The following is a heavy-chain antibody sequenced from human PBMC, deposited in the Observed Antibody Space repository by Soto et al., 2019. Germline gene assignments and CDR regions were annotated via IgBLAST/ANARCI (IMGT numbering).Heavy chain of an antibody. CDR3: ASLSIWFGEFNFDY. V-gene: IGHV4-59*08. D-gene: IGHD3-10*01. CDR2: IYYSGST. J-gene: IGHJ4*02. Sequence: QVQLQESGPGLVKPSETLSLTCTVSGGSISSYYWSWIRQPPGKGLEWIGYIYYSGSTNYNPSLKTXLXISVDTSKNPFSLKLSSVTAADTAVYYCASLSIWFGEFNFDYWGQGTLVTVSS. CDR1: GGSISSYY.